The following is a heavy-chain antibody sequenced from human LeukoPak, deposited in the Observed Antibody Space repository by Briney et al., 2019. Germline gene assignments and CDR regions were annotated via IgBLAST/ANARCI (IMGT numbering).Heavy chain of an antibody. V-gene: IGHV1-69*04. CDR3: ARDQMATTSFDY. J-gene: IGHJ4*02. CDR1: GGTFSSYT. D-gene: IGHD5-24*01. CDR2: IIPILGIA. Sequence: SVKVSCKASGGTFSSYTISWVRQVPGQGLDWRARIIPILGIANYAQKFQGRVTITADKSTSTAYMELSSLRSEDTAVYYCARDQMATTSFDYWGQGTLVTVSS.